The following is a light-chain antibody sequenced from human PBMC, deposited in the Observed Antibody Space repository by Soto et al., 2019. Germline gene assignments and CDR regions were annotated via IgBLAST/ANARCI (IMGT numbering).Light chain of an antibody. CDR2: GAS. Sequence: IVLTQSPGTLSLSPGERATLSCSASQSLSSSQLAWYQQKPGQAPRLLIYGASSRATGIPDRFSGRGSGTAFTVTISRLEPGDFALYYCQQYGSSQWTFGQGTKVDIK. V-gene: IGKV3-20*01. CDR1: QSLSSSQ. CDR3: QQYGSSQWT. J-gene: IGKJ1*01.